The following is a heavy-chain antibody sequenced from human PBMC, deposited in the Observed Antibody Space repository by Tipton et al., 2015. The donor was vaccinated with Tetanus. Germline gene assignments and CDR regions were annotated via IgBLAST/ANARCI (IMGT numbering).Heavy chain of an antibody. V-gene: IGHV3-64*01. CDR3: VRRGCGGDCSVPGWYFDL. D-gene: IGHD2-21*02. CDR1: GFIFRDYT. J-gene: IGHJ2*01. Sequence: SLRLSCAASGFIFRDYTMDWVRQAPGKELEYVSAINSIGDSTYYAHSVEDRFTISRDNSKNTLYLQMGSLRAEDMAVYYCVRRGCGGDCSVPGWYFDLWGRGTLVTVSS. CDR2: INSIGDST.